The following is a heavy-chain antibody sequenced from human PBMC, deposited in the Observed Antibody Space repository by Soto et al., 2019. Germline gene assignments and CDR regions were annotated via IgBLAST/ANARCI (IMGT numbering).Heavy chain of an antibody. V-gene: IGHV4-39*01. D-gene: IGHD3-3*01. CDR2: LYYSGST. CDR1: GDSISSTTYH. Sequence: HLQLRESGPGLVKPSETLSLTCTVSGDSISSTTYHWGWIRQPPGKWLEWIGNLYYSGSTYYNPSLKSRLTISVDTSKNQFSLKLSSVTAADTAVYYCAEFYYDVWSGYPRGGYMDVWGEGTTVIVSS. CDR3: AEFYYDVWSGYPRGGYMDV. J-gene: IGHJ6*03.